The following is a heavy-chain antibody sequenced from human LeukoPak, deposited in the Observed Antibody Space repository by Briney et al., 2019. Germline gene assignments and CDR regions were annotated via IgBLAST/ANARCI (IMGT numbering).Heavy chain of an antibody. Sequence: PGGSLRLSCAASGFTFSSYAMSRVRQAPGKGLEWVSAISGSGGSTYYADSVKGRYTISRDNSKNTLYLQMNSLRAEDTAVYYCAKLTSGYSSSWYPSGPWGQGTLVTVSS. V-gene: IGHV3-23*01. J-gene: IGHJ5*02. D-gene: IGHD6-13*01. CDR1: GFTFSSYA. CDR3: AKLTSGYSSSWYPSGP. CDR2: ISGSGGST.